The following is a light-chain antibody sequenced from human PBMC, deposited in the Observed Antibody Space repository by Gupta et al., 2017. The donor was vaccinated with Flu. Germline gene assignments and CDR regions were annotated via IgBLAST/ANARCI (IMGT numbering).Light chain of an antibody. CDR1: NSNIGAKYG. V-gene: IGLV1-40*01. CDR3: QSYDSSLNGYV. Sequence: QSVLAQPPSVSGAPGQRVTISCTGSNSNIGAKYGVHWYQQFRGTAPKLLIYANTHRPSGVPDRFSGSKSGTSASRAITGLQAEDEADYYCQSYDSSLNGYVFGPGTKVTVL. CDR2: ANT. J-gene: IGLJ1*01.